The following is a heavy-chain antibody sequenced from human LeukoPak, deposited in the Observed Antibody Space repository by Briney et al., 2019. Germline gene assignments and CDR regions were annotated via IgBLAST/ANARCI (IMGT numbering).Heavy chain of an antibody. CDR2: MYYGGST. J-gene: IGHJ4*02. CDR3: ASGPLSHDCTRGSCYSGGLDY. D-gene: IGHD2-15*01. V-gene: IGHV4-39*07. Sequence: SETLSLTCTVSGGSISSSSYYWCWIRQPPGKGLEWIGSMYYGGSTYYNPSLKRRVTISVDTSKNQFSLKLSSVTAADTAVYSCASGPLSHDCTRGSCYSGGLDYWGQGTLVTVSS. CDR1: GGSISSSSYY.